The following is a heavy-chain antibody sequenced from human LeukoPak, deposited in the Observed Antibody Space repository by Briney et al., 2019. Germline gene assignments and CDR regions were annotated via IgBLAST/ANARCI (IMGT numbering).Heavy chain of an antibody. CDR1: GFTFRSYA. CDR3: AREDMQLVEAYAFDI. CDR2: ISYDGSNK. J-gene: IGHJ3*02. D-gene: IGHD6-13*01. Sequence: PGRCLRHSCAASGFTFRSYAMHWLRPAPGKGLEGVAVISYDGSNKYYADSVKGRFTISRDNYKNTLYLQMNSLRAEDTAVYYCAREDMQLVEAYAFDIWGQGTMVTVSS. V-gene: IGHV3-30-3*01.